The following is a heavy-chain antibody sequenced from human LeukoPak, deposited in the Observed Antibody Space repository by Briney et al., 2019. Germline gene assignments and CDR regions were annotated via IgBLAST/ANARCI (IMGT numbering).Heavy chain of an antibody. CDR2: INGRGSST. V-gene: IGHV3-23*01. CDR3: ARDGAAAAHYYGMEV. D-gene: IGHD6-13*01. Sequence: GGSLRLSCLTSGFTFSNYAMNWVRQAPGKGLEWVSGINGRGSSTYYADSVEGRCTISRDNSKNTLYLQMNSLRAEDSAMYYCARDGAAAAHYYGMEVWAQGTTVTVSS. J-gene: IGHJ6*02. CDR1: GFTFSNYA.